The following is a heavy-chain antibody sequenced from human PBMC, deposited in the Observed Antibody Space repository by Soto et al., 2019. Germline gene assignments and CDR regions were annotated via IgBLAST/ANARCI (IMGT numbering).Heavy chain of an antibody. V-gene: IGHV1-24*01. J-gene: IGHJ5*02. Sequence: ASVKVSAKVSGYTLTELSMHWVRQAPVKGLKWMGGFDPEDGETIYAQKFQGRVTMTEDTSTDTAYMELSSLRSEDTAVYYFVTGIFGVDNWSDPWGQRTLVTVSS. D-gene: IGHD3-3*02. CDR2: FDPEDGET. CDR1: GYTLTELS. CDR3: VTGIFGVDNWSDP.